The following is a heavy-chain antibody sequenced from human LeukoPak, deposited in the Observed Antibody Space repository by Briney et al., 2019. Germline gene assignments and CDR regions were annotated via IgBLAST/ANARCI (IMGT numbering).Heavy chain of an antibody. V-gene: IGHV3-7*03. Sequence: GGSLRLSCAASGFTFSSYWMSWVRQAPGKGLEWVANIKQDGSEKYYVDSVKGRFTISRDNAKNSLYLQMNSLRAEDTAVYYCAKGNSSGYYVIRYFDYWGQGTLVTVSS. D-gene: IGHD3-22*01. J-gene: IGHJ4*02. CDR1: GFTFSSYW. CDR2: IKQDGSEK. CDR3: AKGNSSGYYVIRYFDY.